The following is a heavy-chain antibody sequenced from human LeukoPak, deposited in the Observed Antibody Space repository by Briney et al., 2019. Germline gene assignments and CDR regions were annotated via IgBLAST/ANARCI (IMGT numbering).Heavy chain of an antibody. D-gene: IGHD3-10*01. Sequence: PGGSLRLSCAASGFTFSNYWMTWVRQAPGKGLEWVANIKQDGSERDYVDSVKCRFTISRDDAKNSLYLQMNSLRAEDTAVYYCARGITMANWGQGTLVTVSS. J-gene: IGHJ4*02. CDR2: IKQDGSER. CDR1: GFTFSNYW. CDR3: ARGITMAN. V-gene: IGHV3-7*04.